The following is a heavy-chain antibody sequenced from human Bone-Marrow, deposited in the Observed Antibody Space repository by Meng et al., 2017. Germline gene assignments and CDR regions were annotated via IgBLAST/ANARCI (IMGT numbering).Heavy chain of an antibody. CDR3: VAVFGDFYYYGMDV. CDR1: GYSISSGYY. D-gene: IGHD3-16*01. J-gene: IGHJ6*02. Sequence: SETLSLTCTVSGYSISSGYYWGWIRQPPGKGLGWIGSIYYSGSTYYNPSLKSRVTISVDTSKNQFSLQLDSVTAADTAVYYCVAVFGDFYYYGMDVWGQGTTVTVSS. V-gene: IGHV4-38-2*02. CDR2: IYYSGST.